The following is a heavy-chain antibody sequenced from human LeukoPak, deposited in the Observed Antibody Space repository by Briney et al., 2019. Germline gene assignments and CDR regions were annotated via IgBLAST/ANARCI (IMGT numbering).Heavy chain of an antibody. D-gene: IGHD4-17*01. Sequence: GGSLRLSCAASGFIFSLYSMIWVRQAPGKGLEWVSSISGSSNSIYDADSVKGRFTISRGNAKNSLYLQMNSLRVEDTAVYYCARAGGPYGDYALDYWGQGTLVTVSS. J-gene: IGHJ4*02. CDR1: GFIFSLYS. CDR3: ARAGGPYGDYALDY. V-gene: IGHV3-21*01. CDR2: ISGSSNSI.